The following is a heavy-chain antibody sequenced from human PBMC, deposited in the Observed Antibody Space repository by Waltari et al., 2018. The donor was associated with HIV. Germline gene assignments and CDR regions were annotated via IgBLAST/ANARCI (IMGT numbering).Heavy chain of an antibody. Sequence: QVQLVQSGAEVKKPGASVKVSCKASGYTFTGYYMHWVRQAPGQGLEWMGRINPNSGGTNYAQKFQGRVTMTRDTSISTAYMELSRLRSDDTAVYYCARDSGYYYDSSGYFDYWGQGTLVTVSS. V-gene: IGHV1-2*02. J-gene: IGHJ4*02. CDR1: GYTFTGYY. CDR3: ARDSGYYYDSSGYFDY. D-gene: IGHD3-22*01. CDR2: INPNSGGT.